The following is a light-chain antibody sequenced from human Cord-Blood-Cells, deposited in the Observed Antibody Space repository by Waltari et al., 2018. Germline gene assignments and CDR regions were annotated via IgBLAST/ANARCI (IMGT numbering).Light chain of an antibody. CDR3: QQYGSSPT. CDR1: QSVRSSY. V-gene: IGKV3-20*01. J-gene: IGKJ1*01. Sequence: EIVLTQSPGTLSLSPGERATLSCRASQSVRSSYLAWYQQKPGQAPRLLIYGQAGRATGIPDRFSGSGSGTDFTLTISRLEPEDFAVYYCQQYGSSPTFGQGTKVEIK. CDR2: GQA.